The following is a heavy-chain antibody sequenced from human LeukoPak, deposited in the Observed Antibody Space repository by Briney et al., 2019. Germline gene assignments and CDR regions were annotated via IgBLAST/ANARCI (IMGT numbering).Heavy chain of an antibody. Sequence: GGSLRLSCAASGFTFSSYGMHWVRQAPGKGLEWVAVISYDGSNKYYADSVKGRFTISRDNSKNTLYLQMNSLGAEDTAVYYCAKGGYSSSPTGWFDPWGQGTLVTVSS. CDR1: GFTFSSYG. D-gene: IGHD6-13*01. CDR3: AKGGYSSSPTGWFDP. V-gene: IGHV3-30*18. CDR2: ISYDGSNK. J-gene: IGHJ5*02.